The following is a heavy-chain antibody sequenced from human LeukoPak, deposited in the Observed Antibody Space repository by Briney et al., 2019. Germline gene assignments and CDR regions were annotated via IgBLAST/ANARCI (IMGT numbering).Heavy chain of an antibody. Sequence: GASVKASFTSSGYTFSGYYLHWVRQAPGQGLEWMGWINPNSGGTNSAQKFQGRVTMTRDTSISTVYMELSSLRSDDTAVYYCARPYDSSGYKMYYFDYWGQGTLVTVSS. CDR3: ARPYDSSGYKMYYFDY. D-gene: IGHD3-22*01. J-gene: IGHJ4*02. CDR2: INPNSGGT. V-gene: IGHV1-2*02. CDR1: GYTFSGYY.